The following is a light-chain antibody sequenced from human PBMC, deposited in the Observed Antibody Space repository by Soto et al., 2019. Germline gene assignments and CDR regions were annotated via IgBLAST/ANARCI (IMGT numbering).Light chain of an antibody. CDR1: SSDVDAFNF. Sequence: QSALTQPASVSGSPGQSITISCTGTSSDVDAFNFVSWYQQHPGKAPKLIIYDVRHRPSGVSDRFSGSKSGNTASLTIYGLQAEDEADYYCTSHTTTSPPVLFGGGTKVTVL. CDR3: TSHTTTSPPVL. V-gene: IGLV2-14*03. J-gene: IGLJ2*01. CDR2: DVR.